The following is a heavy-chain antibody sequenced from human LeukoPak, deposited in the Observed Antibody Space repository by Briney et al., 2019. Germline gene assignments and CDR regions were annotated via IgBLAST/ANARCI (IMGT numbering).Heavy chain of an antibody. V-gene: IGHV3-21*01. CDR1: GFTFSSYA. Sequence: NPGGSLRLSCAASGFTFSSYAMSWVRQAPGKGLEWVSSISSSSSYIYYADSVKGRFTISRDNARNSLYLQMNSLRAEDTAVYYCARDWRSSSGSRHENDYWGQGTLVTVSS. D-gene: IGHD3-22*01. CDR2: ISSSSSYI. J-gene: IGHJ4*02. CDR3: ARDWRSSSGSRHENDY.